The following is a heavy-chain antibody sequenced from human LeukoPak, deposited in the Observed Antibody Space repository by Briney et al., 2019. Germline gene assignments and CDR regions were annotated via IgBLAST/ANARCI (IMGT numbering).Heavy chain of an antibody. CDR3: AKAPGTYSSSWENWFDP. D-gene: IGHD6-13*01. J-gene: IGHJ5*02. CDR1: GFTFSSYA. V-gene: IGHV3-23*01. CDR2: ISGSGGST. Sequence: GGSLRLSCAASGFTFSSYAMSWVRQAPGKGLEWVSAISGSGGSTYYADSVKGRFTISRDNSKNTLYLQMNSLRAEDTAVYYCAKAPGTYSSSWENWFDPWGQGTLVTVSS.